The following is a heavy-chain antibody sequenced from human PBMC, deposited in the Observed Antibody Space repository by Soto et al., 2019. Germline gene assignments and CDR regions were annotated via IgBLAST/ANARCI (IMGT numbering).Heavy chain of an antibody. CDR2: INPASGHT. CDR3: GRSVVGATGEILYNAMDV. D-gene: IGHD1-26*01. CDR1: GYTFTTYA. V-gene: IGHV1-3*01. Sequence: QVQLVQSGAEVKKPGASVKVSCKASGYTFTTYALHWVRQAPGQRPEWMGWINPASGHTKYSKKFQDRVTITRDTSASTGYMEVSSPRSEGTAVYYCGRSVVGATGEILYNAMDVWGQGTTVTVSS. J-gene: IGHJ6*02.